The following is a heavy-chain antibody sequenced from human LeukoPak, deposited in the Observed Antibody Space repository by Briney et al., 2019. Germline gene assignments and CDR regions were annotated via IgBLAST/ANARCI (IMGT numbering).Heavy chain of an antibody. CDR3: ARDGLKGGDYDY. J-gene: IGHJ4*02. CDR1: GYTFTSYY. V-gene: IGHV1-46*01. CDR2: INPSGGST. Sequence: ASVKVSCKASGYTFTSYYMHWVRQAPGQGLEWMGIINPSGGSTSYAQNFQGRVTMTRDTSISTAYMELSRVRSDDTAVYYCARDGLKGGDYDYWGQGTLVTVSS. D-gene: IGHD4-17*01.